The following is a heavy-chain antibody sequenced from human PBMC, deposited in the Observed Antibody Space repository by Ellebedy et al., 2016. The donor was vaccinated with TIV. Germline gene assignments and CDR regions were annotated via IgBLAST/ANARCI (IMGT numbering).Heavy chain of an antibody. CDR3: AKDREWLVFDY. J-gene: IGHJ4*02. V-gene: IGHV3-30-3*01. CDR1: GFTFSSYA. Sequence: GGSLRLSXAASGFTFSSYAMHWVRQAPGKGLEWVAVISYDGSNKYYADSVKGRFTISRDNSKNTLYLQMNSLRAEDTAVYYCAKDREWLVFDYWGQGTLVTVSS. D-gene: IGHD6-19*01. CDR2: ISYDGSNK.